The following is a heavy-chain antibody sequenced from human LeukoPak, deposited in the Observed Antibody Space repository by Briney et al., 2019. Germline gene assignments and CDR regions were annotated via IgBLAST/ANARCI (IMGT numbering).Heavy chain of an antibody. CDR3: ARETYGSGSNDFDY. V-gene: IGHV3-21*05. D-gene: IGHD3-10*01. CDR1: GLTFSTYF. CDR2: ISSSSSYT. J-gene: IGHJ4*02. Sequence: SGGSLRLSCAASGLTFSTYFMHWVRQAPGKGLEWVSYISSSSSYTNYADSVKGRFTISRDNAKNSLYLQMNSLRAEDTAVYYCARETYGSGSNDFDYWGRGTLVTVSS.